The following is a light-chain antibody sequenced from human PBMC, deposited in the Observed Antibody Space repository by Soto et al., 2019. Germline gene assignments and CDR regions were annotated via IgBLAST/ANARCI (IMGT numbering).Light chain of an antibody. CDR2: EVS. CDR1: SSDVGSYNL. J-gene: IGLJ3*02. Sequence: QSALTQPASVSGSPGQSITISCTGTSSDVGSYNLVSWYQQHPGKAPKLMIYEVSKRPSEVSSRFSGSKSGNTASLTISGLQAEDEADYYCCSHAGSSTVWVFGGGTKLTVL. CDR3: CSHAGSSTVWV. V-gene: IGLV2-23*02.